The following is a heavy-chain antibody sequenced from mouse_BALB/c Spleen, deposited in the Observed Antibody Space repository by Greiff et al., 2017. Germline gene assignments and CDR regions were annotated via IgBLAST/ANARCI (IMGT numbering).Heavy chain of an antibody. CDR3: ARSMITTGYAMDY. CDR2: ISCYNGAT. Sequence: LVKTGASVKISCKASGYSFTGYYMHWVKQSHGKSLEWIGYISCYNGATSYNQKFKGKATFTVDTSSSTAYMQFNSLTSEDSAVYYCARSMITTGYAMDYWGQGTSVTVSS. CDR1: GYSFTGYY. D-gene: IGHD2-4*01. J-gene: IGHJ4*01. V-gene: IGHV1S34*01.